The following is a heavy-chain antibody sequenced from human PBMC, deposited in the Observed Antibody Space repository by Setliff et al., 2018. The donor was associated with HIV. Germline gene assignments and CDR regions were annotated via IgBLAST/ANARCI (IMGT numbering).Heavy chain of an antibody. CDR2: MYHSGST. Sequence: SETLSLACSVSGVSITTDGYYWSWIRHYPGKGLEWIGYMYHSGSTYYNASLASRLIMSLDPSKNQFSLKLNSMTAADTAMYYCAGGRYFRDIRDSRFDFWGQGMLVTVSS. CDR1: GVSITTDGYY. J-gene: IGHJ4*02. V-gene: IGHV4-31*03. D-gene: IGHD3-9*01. CDR3: AGGRYFRDIRDSRFDF.